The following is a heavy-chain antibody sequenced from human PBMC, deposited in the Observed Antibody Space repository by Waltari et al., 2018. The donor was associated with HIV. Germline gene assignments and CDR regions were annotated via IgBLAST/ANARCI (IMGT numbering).Heavy chain of an antibody. Sequence: EVQLVESGGGLVQPGRSLSLSCPASGFTFGDYAMSWFRQAPGKGLEWVSFIRSKAYSGTTEYAASVKGRFTISRDDSKSIAYLQMNSLKTEDTAVYYCLPDYDILTGYLAFDYWGQGTLVTVSS. CDR1: GFTFGDYA. D-gene: IGHD3-9*01. CDR3: LPDYDILTGYLAFDY. CDR2: IRSKAYSGTT. V-gene: IGHV3-49*03. J-gene: IGHJ4*02.